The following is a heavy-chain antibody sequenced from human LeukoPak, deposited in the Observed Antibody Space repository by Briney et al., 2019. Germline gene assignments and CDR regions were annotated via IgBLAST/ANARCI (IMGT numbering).Heavy chain of an antibody. Sequence: ASVKVSCKASGYTFTGYYMHWVRQAPGQGLEWMGWINPNSGGTNYAQKFQGRVTMTRDTSISTAYIELSRLRSDDTAVYYCARGGITMVRGVSFYGMDVWGQGTTVTVSS. CDR1: GYTFTGYY. CDR2: INPNSGGT. D-gene: IGHD3-10*01. CDR3: ARGGITMVRGVSFYGMDV. V-gene: IGHV1-2*02. J-gene: IGHJ6*02.